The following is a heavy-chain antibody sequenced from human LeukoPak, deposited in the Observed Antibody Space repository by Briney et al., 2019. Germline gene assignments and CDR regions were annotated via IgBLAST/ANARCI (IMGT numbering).Heavy chain of an antibody. J-gene: IGHJ3*02. Sequence: SETLSLTCTVSGVSLSSHYWSWVRQPPGKGLGWLGYISYIGSTNYNPSLKSRVTISVDTSKNQFSLKLSSVTAADTAVYYCARDPTTVTKGLDIWGQGTMVTVSS. V-gene: IGHV4-59*11. CDR2: ISYIGST. D-gene: IGHD4-17*01. CDR1: GVSLSSHY. CDR3: ARDPTTVTKGLDI.